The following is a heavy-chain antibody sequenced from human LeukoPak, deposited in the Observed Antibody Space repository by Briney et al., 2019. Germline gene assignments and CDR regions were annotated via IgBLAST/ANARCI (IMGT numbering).Heavy chain of an antibody. Sequence: GGSLRLSCAASGFTFSSYAMHWVRQAPGKGLEWVAVISYDGSNKYYADSVKGRFTISRDNSGNTLLLRMVSLRAEDTAAYYCARYPSYSYSLDYWGPGTLVTVSS. V-gene: IGHV3-30*04. CDR3: ARYPSYSYSLDY. D-gene: IGHD5-18*01. J-gene: IGHJ4*02. CDR2: ISYDGSNK. CDR1: GFTFSSYA.